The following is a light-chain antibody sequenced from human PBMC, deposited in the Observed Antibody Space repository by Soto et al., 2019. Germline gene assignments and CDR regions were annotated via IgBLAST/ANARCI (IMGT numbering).Light chain of an antibody. Sequence: QSVLTQPPSVSGAPGRRVTISCTGSSSNIGAGYDVHWYQQLPGTAPKLLIYGNSNRPSGVPDRFSGSKSGTSASLAITGLQAEDEADYDCQSYDISLSGWVFGGGTKLTVL. CDR3: QSYDISLSGWV. J-gene: IGLJ2*01. V-gene: IGLV1-40*01. CDR1: SSNIGAGYD. CDR2: GNS.